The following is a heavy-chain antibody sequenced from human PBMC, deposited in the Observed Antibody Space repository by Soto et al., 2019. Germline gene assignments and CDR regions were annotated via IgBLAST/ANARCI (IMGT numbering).Heavy chain of an antibody. CDR2: IYYSGST. D-gene: IGHD3-16*02. Sequence: PSETLSLTCTVSGGSISSYYWSWIRQPPGKGLEWIGYIYYSGSTNYNPSLKSRVTISVDTSKNQFSLKLSSVTAADTAVYYCARVWGSYPYYYYGMDVWGQGTTVTVSS. CDR1: GGSISSYY. CDR3: ARVWGSYPYYYYGMDV. J-gene: IGHJ6*02. V-gene: IGHV4-59*01.